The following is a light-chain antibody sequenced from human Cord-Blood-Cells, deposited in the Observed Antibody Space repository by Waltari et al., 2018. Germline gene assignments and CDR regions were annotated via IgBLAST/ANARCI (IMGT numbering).Light chain of an antibody. Sequence: QSALTQPASVSGSPGQSITISCTGTSSAVGGYNYVSWYQQHPGKAPTLMIYDVSNRPSGVSNRFSGSKSGNTASLTISGLQAEDEADYYCSSYTSSSTVVFGGGTKLTVL. CDR2: DVS. V-gene: IGLV2-14*01. J-gene: IGLJ2*01. CDR1: SSAVGGYNY. CDR3: SSYTSSSTVV.